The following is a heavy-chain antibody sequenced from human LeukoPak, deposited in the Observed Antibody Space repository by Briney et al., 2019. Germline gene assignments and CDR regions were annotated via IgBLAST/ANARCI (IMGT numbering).Heavy chain of an antibody. D-gene: IGHD3-3*01. CDR2: IIPIFGTA. CDR3: AREGRLKGTNYDFWSGYHVGFDY. Sequence: VASVKVSCKASGYTFTSYGISWVRQAPGQGLEWMGGIIPIFGTANYAQKFQGRVTITADESTSTAYMELSSLRSEDTAVYYCAREGRLKGTNYDFWSGYHVGFDYWGQGTLVTVSS. CDR1: GYTFTSYG. V-gene: IGHV1-69*13. J-gene: IGHJ4*02.